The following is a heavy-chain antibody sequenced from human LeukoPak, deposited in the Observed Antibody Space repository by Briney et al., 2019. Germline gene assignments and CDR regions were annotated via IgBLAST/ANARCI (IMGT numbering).Heavy chain of an antibody. CDR3: AELGITMIGGV. D-gene: IGHD3-10*02. CDR2: ITSSGSYI. V-gene: IGHV3-21*01. J-gene: IGHJ6*04. Sequence: PGGSLRLSCAASAFSFSNYNMNWVRQAPGKGLEWVSSITSSGSYIYYADSVKGRFTISRDNAKNSLYLQMNSLRAEDTGVYYCAELGITMIGGVWGKGTTVTISS. CDR1: AFSFSNYN.